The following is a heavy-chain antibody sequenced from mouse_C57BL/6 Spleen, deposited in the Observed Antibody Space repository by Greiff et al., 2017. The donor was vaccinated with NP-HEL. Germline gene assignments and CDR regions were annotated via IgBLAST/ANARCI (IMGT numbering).Heavy chain of an antibody. D-gene: IGHD1-1*01. V-gene: IGHV1-18*01. CDR3: ARSYYYGSRDWYFDV. J-gene: IGHJ1*03. CDR1: GYTFTDYN. CDR2: INPNNGGT. Sequence: EVQLQQSGRELVKPGASVKIPCKASGYTFTDYNMDWVKQSHGKSLEWIGDINPNNGGTIYNQKFKGKATLTVDKSSSTAYMELRSLTSEDTAVYYCARSYYYGSRDWYFDVWGTGTTVTVSS.